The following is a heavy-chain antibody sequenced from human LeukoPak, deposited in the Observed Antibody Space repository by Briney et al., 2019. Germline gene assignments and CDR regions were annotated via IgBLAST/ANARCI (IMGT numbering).Heavy chain of an antibody. Sequence: ASVKVSCKASGYTFTSYGISWVRQAPGQGLEWMGWISAYNGNTNYAQKLQGRVTMTTDTSTSTAYMELRSLRSDDTAVYYCARGSGRFLERFNWFDPWGQGTLVTVSS. D-gene: IGHD3-3*01. CDR2: ISAYNGNT. J-gene: IGHJ5*02. CDR1: GYTFTSYG. V-gene: IGHV1-18*01. CDR3: ARGSGRFLERFNWFDP.